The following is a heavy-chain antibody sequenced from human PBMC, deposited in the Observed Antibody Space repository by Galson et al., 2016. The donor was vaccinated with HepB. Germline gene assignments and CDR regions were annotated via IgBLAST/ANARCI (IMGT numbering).Heavy chain of an antibody. CDR2: TSSLGDIL. Sequence: SLRLSCAASGFTFRSFTIHWVRQAPGKGLAWVATTSSLGDILYSADSVKGRFTISRANSNNILSLQMNSLREEDTAVYYCTRDAMGRGSGSYSAFDYWGQGTLVTVSS. J-gene: IGHJ4*02. D-gene: IGHD1-26*01. CDR3: TRDAMGRGSGSYSAFDY. CDR1: GFTFRSFT. V-gene: IGHV3-30-3*01.